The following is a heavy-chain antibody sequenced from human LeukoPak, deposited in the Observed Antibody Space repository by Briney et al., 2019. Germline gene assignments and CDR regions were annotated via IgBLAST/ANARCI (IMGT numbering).Heavy chain of an antibody. CDR2: ISYDGSNK. V-gene: IGHV3-30*03. Sequence: GGSLRLSCAASGFTFSSYGMHWVRQAPGKGLEWVAVISYDGSNKYYADSVKGRFTISRDNSKNTLYLQMNSLRAEDTAVYYCARDGAVAGMMGALDYWGQGTLVTVSS. CDR1: GFTFSSYG. D-gene: IGHD6-19*01. J-gene: IGHJ4*02. CDR3: ARDGAVAGMMGALDY.